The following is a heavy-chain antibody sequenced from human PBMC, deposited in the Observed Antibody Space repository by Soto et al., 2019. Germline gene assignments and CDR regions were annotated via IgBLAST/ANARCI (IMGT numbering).Heavy chain of an antibody. CDR3: AHRLTRYSWNYGLFDD. J-gene: IGHJ4*02. V-gene: IGHV2-5*02. CDR1: GFSLTNSGVG. D-gene: IGHD1-26*01. Sequence: QITLKESGPTLVKPTQTLTLTCTFSGFSLTNSGVGVGWIRQPPGKALECLALIYWDDDKRYSPSLKSRLTITKDTSKNQVVLTVTNMDPMDTATYYCAHRLTRYSWNYGLFDDWGQGTLVTVSS. CDR2: IYWDDDK.